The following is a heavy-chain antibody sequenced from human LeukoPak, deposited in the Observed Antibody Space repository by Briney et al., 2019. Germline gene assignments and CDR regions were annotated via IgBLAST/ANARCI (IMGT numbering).Heavy chain of an antibody. J-gene: IGHJ6*03. Sequence: SETLSLTCTVSGGSISSYYWSWLRQPAGKGLEWIGRVYTSGSTNYNPSLKSRVTMSIDTSKNQFSLKLSSVTAADTAVYYCARDYGDYEYYYYYYMDVWGKGTTVTISS. V-gene: IGHV4-4*07. CDR2: VYTSGST. CDR1: GGSISSYY. CDR3: ARDYGDYEYYYYYYMDV. D-gene: IGHD4-17*01.